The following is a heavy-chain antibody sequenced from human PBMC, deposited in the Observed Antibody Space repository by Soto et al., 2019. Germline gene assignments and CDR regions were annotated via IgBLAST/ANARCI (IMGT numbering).Heavy chain of an antibody. V-gene: IGHV6-1*01. CDR2: TYFRSKWYN. J-gene: IGHJ5*02. CDR1: GDSVSSKTAA. D-gene: IGHD3-9*01. CDR3: ARVSFDHLVRWLDP. Sequence: PSQTLSLTCAISGDSVSSKTAAWNWIRQSPSRGLEWLGRTYFRSKWYNDYAISVKSRITINPDTSKNQFSLLLNSVTPEDTAVYYCARVSFDHLVRWLDPWGQGTLVTVSS.